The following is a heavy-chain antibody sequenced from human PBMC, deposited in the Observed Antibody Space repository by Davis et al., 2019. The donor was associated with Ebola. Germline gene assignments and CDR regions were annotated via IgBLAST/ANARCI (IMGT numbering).Heavy chain of an antibody. J-gene: IGHJ4*02. CDR2: ISYDGSNK. V-gene: IGHV3-30*18. D-gene: IGHD1-26*01. CDR3: AKVDASGSYYGY. Sequence: GGSLRLSCAASGFTFSSYGMHWVRQAPGKGLEWLAVISYDGSNKYYADSVKGRFTISRDNSKNTLYLQMNSLRAEDTAVYYCAKVDASGSYYGYWGQGTLVTVSS. CDR1: GFTFSSYG.